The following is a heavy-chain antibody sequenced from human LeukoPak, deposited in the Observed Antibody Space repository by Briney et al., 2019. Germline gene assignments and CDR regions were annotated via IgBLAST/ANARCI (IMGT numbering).Heavy chain of an antibody. CDR1: GYTFTSYA. CDR3: ARVYGGVEYGYGY. CDR2: INAGNGNT. J-gene: IGHJ4*02. Sequence: ASVKVSCKASGYTFTSYAMHWVRQAPGQRLEWMGWINAGNGNTKYSQKFQGRVTITRDTSASTAYMELSSLRSEDTAVYYCARVYGGVEYGYGYWGQGTLITVSS. V-gene: IGHV1-3*01. D-gene: IGHD5-18*01.